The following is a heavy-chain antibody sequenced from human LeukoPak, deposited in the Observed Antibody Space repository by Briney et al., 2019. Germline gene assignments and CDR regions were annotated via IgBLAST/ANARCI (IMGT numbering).Heavy chain of an antibody. V-gene: IGHV1-2*02. J-gene: IGHJ4*02. CDR1: VYTFTGSF. CDR2: INSKTGGT. Sequence: ASVKVSCKASVYTFTGSFMHWVRHAPGQGLEWMGWINSKTGGTKFAQKFQGRVTMTRGTSISTDYMELSRLRSDDTAVYYCARADPVGYWGQGTQVTVSS. CDR3: ARADPVGY.